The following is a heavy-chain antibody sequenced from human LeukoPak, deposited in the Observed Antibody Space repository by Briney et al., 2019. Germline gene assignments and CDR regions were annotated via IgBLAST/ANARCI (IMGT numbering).Heavy chain of an antibody. CDR3: AKPVDGASVQRYFQH. Sequence: GGSLRLTCAASGFTFSRYAMSWVRQAPGKGLEWVSAISGGGDNTYYADSVRGRFTISRDNSKNTLFLQMNSLRAEDTAIYYCAKPVDGASVQRYFQHWGQGTLVTVSS. CDR2: ISGGGDNT. D-gene: IGHD1-1*01. J-gene: IGHJ1*01. CDR1: GFTFSRYA. V-gene: IGHV3-23*01.